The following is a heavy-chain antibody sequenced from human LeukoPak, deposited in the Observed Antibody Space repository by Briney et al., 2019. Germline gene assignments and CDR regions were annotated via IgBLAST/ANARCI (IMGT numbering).Heavy chain of an antibody. D-gene: IGHD3-22*01. CDR3: ATVRNYYDSSGYVDY. CDR1: GGSISSSTYY. J-gene: IGHJ4*02. CDR2: IYNSGST. V-gene: IGHV4-39*01. Sequence: SETLSLTCSVSGGSISSSTYYWGWIRQPPGKGLEWIGNIYNSGSTYYNPSLKSRVTISVDTSKNQFSLKLSSVTAADTALYYCATVRNYYDSSGYVDYWGQGTLVTVSS.